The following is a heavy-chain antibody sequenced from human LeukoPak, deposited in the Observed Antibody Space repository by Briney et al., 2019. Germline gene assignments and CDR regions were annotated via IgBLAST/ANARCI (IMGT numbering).Heavy chain of an antibody. Sequence: PSETLSLTCAVYGGSFSGYYWSWFRQPPGKGLEWIGEINHSGSTNYNPSLKSRVTISVDTSKNQFSLKLSSVTAADTAVYYCARRHYDFWSGSGGDWFDPWGQGTLVTVSS. J-gene: IGHJ5*02. CDR2: INHSGST. CDR3: ARRHYDFWSGSGGDWFDP. V-gene: IGHV4-34*01. D-gene: IGHD3-3*01. CDR1: GGSFSGYY.